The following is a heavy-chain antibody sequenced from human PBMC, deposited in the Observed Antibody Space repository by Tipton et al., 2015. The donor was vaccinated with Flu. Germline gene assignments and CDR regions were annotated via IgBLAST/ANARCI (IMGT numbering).Heavy chain of an antibody. CDR3: ARDWAATGWRGGMDV. V-gene: IGHV3-48*03. CDR2: ISDSGSSL. Sequence: SLRLSCAASGFRFSSYEMNWVRQAPGKGLEWVSYISDSGSSLYYADSVKGRFTISRDNALNSLYLHMNNLRAEDTAVYYCARDWAATGWRGGMDVWGQGTTVTVSS. J-gene: IGHJ6*02. D-gene: IGHD6-13*01. CDR1: GFRFSSYE.